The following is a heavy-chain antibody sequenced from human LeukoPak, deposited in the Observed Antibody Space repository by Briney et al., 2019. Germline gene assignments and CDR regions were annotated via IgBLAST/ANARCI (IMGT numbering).Heavy chain of an antibody. CDR1: GYTFTGNY. J-gene: IGHJ4*02. V-gene: IGHV1-2*06. CDR2: INPNSGGT. D-gene: IGHD6-19*01. Sequence: ASVKVSCKASGYTFTGNYMHWLRQAPGQGLEWMGRINPNSGGTNYAQKFQGRVTMTRDTSISTAYMELSRLRSDDTAVYYCARVFKGSGWYGEIDYWGQGTLVTVSS. CDR3: ARVFKGSGWYGEIDY.